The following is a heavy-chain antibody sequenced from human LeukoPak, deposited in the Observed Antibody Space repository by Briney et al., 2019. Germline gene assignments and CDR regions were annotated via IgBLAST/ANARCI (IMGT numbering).Heavy chain of an antibody. J-gene: IGHJ4*02. CDR3: ARDTYYCGSDY. CDR1: SGSISSSSYY. CDR2: IYYRGNT. V-gene: IGHV4-39*02. D-gene: IGHD3-10*01. Sequence: SETLSLTCTVSSGSISSSSYYWGWIRQPPGKGLEWIGTIYYRGNTYYNPSLKSRVTISVDTSKNQFSLKLSSVTAADTAVYYCARDTYYCGSDYWGQGTLVTVSS.